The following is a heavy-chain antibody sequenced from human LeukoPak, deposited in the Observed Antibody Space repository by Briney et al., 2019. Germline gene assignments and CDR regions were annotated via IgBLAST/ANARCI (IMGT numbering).Heavy chain of an antibody. Sequence: SETLSLTCAVYGGSFSGYYWSWIRQPPGKGLEWIGEINHSGSTNYNPSLKSRVTISVDTSKNQFSLKLSSVTAADTAVYHCARGGSGKRFGSNAFDIWGQGTMVTVSS. J-gene: IGHJ3*02. CDR3: ARGGSGKRFGSNAFDI. V-gene: IGHV4-34*01. CDR2: INHSGST. D-gene: IGHD2-15*01. CDR1: GGSFSGYY.